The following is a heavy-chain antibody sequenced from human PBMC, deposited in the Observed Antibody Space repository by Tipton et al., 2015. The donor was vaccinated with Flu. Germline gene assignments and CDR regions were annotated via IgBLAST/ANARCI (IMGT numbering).Heavy chain of an antibody. V-gene: IGHV1-8*01. D-gene: IGHD6-19*01. J-gene: IGHJ4*02. CDR1: GYTFTDCD. CDR3: ARGQVKQWPHRLAY. Sequence: QLVQSGAEAKKPGASVKVSCKASGYTFTDCDITWVRQASGQGLEWMGWMNPNSGNTGYAQKFQGRVTMTRNTSINTAFMELSSLRSEDTAVYYCARGQVKQWPHRLAYWGQGTLVTVSS. CDR2: MNPNSGNT.